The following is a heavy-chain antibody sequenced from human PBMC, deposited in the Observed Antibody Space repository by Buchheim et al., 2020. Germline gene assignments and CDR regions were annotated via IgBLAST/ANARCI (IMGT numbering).Heavy chain of an antibody. CDR1: GFTFSSYW. D-gene: IGHD3-22*01. CDR3: ARVDYYDSSGYYWYYYYYMDV. CDR2: IKQDGSEK. Sequence: EVQLVESGGGLVQPGGSLRLSCAASGFTFSSYWMSWVRQAPGKGLAWVDNIKQDGSEKYYVDSVKGRFTISRDNAKNSLYLQMNSLRAEDTAVYYCARVDYYDSSGYYWYYYYYMDVWGKGTT. J-gene: IGHJ6*03. V-gene: IGHV3-7*04.